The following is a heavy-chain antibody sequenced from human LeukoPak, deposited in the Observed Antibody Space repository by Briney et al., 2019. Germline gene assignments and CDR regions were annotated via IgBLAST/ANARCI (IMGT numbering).Heavy chain of an antibody. CDR3: ARDGAGAAGRGIYYYYYYMDV. J-gene: IGHJ6*03. Sequence: ASVKVSCKASGYTFTGYYMHWVRQAPGQGLEWMGWINPNSGGTNYAQKFQGRVTMTRDTSISTAYMELSRLRSDDTAVYYCARDGAGAAGRGIYYYYYYMDVWGKGTTVTVSS. V-gene: IGHV1-2*02. CDR2: INPNSGGT. CDR1: GYTFTGYY. D-gene: IGHD6-13*01.